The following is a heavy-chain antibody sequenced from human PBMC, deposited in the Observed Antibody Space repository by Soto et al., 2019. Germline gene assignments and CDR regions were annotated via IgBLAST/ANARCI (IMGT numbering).Heavy chain of an antibody. J-gene: IGHJ5*02. CDR3: ARGAAATRGWFDP. CDR2: INHSGST. Sequence: QVQLQQWGAGLLKPSETLSLTCAVYGGSFSGYYWSWIRQPPGKGLEWIGEINHSGSTNYNPSLKSRVTISVDTSKNQFSLKLGSVTAADTAVYYCARGAAATRGWFDPWGQGTLVTVSS. D-gene: IGHD2-15*01. V-gene: IGHV4-34*01. CDR1: GGSFSGYY.